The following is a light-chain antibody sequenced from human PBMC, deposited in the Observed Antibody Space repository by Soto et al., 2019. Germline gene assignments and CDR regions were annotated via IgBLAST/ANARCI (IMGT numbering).Light chain of an antibody. CDR3: QESYSPLWGT. CDR2: AAS. J-gene: IGKJ1*01. Sequence: DIQMTQSPSSLSASVGDRVTITCRASQSISSYLNWYQQKPGKAPKLLIYAASSLQSGVPLRFSGSGSGTDFTLTISSLEPEDFATYYCQESYSPLWGTCGQGTKV. CDR1: QSISSY. V-gene: IGKV1-39*01.